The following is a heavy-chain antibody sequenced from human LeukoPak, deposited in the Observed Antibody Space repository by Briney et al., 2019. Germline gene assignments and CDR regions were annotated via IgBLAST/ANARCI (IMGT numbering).Heavy chain of an antibody. J-gene: IGHJ4*02. V-gene: IGHV3-30*18. CDR2: ISHDGSNK. CDR3: AKVRWGSDNALDS. Sequence: GTSLRLSCAASGFPFSDYGMYWVRQAPGKGLEWLAVISHDGSNKHYADSVKGRITISRDNSMNTLYLQMNSLTAEDTAVYYCAKVRWGSDNALDSWGQGTLVTVSS. D-gene: IGHD3-16*01. CDR1: GFPFSDYG.